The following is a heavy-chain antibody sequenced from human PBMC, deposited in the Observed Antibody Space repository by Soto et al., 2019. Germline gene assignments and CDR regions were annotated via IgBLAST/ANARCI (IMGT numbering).Heavy chain of an antibody. D-gene: IGHD4-17*01. CDR3: ARAFTVTKTPLDY. V-gene: IGHV3-64*01. J-gene: IGHJ4*02. CDR1: GFSFSGFA. CDR2: ISTNGGST. Sequence: EVQLVESGGGLVQPGGSLRLSCAASGFSFSGFAMHWVRQAPGKGLEYVSGISTNGGSTYYANSVKGRFTISRDNSKNTLYLQMGSLRAEDLAIYYCARAFTVTKTPLDYWGQGTLVTVSS.